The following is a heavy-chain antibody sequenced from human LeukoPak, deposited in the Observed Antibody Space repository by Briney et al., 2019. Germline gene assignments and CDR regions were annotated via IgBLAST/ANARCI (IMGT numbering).Heavy chain of an antibody. D-gene: IGHD6-6*01. J-gene: IGHJ4*02. CDR3: ASEEYSSSSNPFDY. CDR1: GGSISSSSYY. Sequence: SETLSLTCTVSGGSISSSSYYWGWIRQPPGKGLEWIGSIYYSGSTYYNPSLKSRVTISVDTSKNQFSLKLSSVTAADTAVYYCASEEYSSSSNPFDYWGQGTLVTVSS. V-gene: IGHV4-39*01. CDR2: IYYSGST.